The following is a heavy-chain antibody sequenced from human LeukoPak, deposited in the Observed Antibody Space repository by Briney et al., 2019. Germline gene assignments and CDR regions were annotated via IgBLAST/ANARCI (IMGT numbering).Heavy chain of an antibody. J-gene: IGHJ4*02. CDR2: ISGSGGSL. Sequence: GGSLRLSCAASGFTFDDYAMHWVRQAPGKGLEWVSTISGSGGSLGYADSVKGRFTISRDNAKNSLYLQMNTLRAEDTALYYCAKAGSSPFRAFDYWGQGTLVTVSS. D-gene: IGHD6-6*01. CDR1: GFTFDDYA. V-gene: IGHV3-9*01. CDR3: AKAGSSPFRAFDY.